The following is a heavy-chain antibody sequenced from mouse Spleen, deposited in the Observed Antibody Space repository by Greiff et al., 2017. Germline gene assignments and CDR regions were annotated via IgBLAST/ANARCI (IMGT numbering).Heavy chain of an antibody. Sequence: EVMLVESGGGLVQPGGSRKLSCAASGFTFSSFGMHWVRQAPEKGLEWVAYISSGSSTIYYADTVKGRFTISRDNPKNTLFLQMTSLRSEDTAMYYCARSDYSYGNYFWDFYAMDYWGQGTSVTVSS. CDR2: ISSGSSTI. V-gene: IGHV5-17*02. J-gene: IGHJ4*01. D-gene: IGHD2-1*01. CDR3: ARSDYSYGNYFWDFYAMDY. CDR1: GFTFSSFG.